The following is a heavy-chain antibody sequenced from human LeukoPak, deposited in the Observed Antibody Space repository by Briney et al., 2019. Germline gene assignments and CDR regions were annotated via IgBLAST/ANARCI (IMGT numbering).Heavy chain of an antibody. CDR2: IIPIFGTA. Sequence: ASVKVSCKASGGTFSSYAISWVRPAPGQGLEWMGGIIPIFGTANYAKKFQGRVTITADEATSTAYMELSSLRAEDTAVYCCATSREGWLRFGSFDYWGQGTLVTVSS. D-gene: IGHD5-12*01. CDR3: ATSREGWLRFGSFDY. V-gene: IGHV1-69*13. CDR1: GGTFSSYA. J-gene: IGHJ4*02.